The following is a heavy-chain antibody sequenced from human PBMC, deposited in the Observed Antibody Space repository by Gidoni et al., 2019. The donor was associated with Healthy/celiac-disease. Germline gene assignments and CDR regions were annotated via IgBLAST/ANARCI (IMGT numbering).Heavy chain of an antibody. D-gene: IGHD1-26*01. CDR2: ISGSGGST. Sequence: EVQLLESGGGLVQPGGSLRLSCAASGFPFSSYAMSWGRQAPGKGLEWVSAISGSGGSTYYADSVKGRFTISRDNSKNTLYLQMNSLRAEDTAVYYCAKDKGGGMTRDYYYYYGMDVWGQGTTVTVSS. J-gene: IGHJ6*02. CDR3: AKDKGGGMTRDYYYYYGMDV. V-gene: IGHV3-23*01. CDR1: GFPFSSYA.